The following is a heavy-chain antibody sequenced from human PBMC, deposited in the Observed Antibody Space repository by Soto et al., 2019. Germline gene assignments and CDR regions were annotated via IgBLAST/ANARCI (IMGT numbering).Heavy chain of an antibody. CDR2: IYYSGST. Sequence: PSETLSLTCTVSGGSISSSSYYWGWIRQPPGKGLEWIGSIYYSGSTYYNPSLKSRVTISVDTSKNQFSLKLSSVTAADTAVYYCARLSATVTNWFDPWGQGTLVTVS. CDR3: ARLSATVTNWFDP. J-gene: IGHJ5*02. CDR1: GGSISSSSYY. D-gene: IGHD4-17*01. V-gene: IGHV4-39*01.